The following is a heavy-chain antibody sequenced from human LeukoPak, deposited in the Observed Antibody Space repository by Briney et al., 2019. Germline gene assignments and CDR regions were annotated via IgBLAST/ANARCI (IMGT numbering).Heavy chain of an antibody. J-gene: IGHJ6*03. V-gene: IGHV4-59*01. CDR2: IYYSGST. Sequence: PSETLSLTCTVSGGSISSYYWSWIRQPPGKGLEWIGYIYYSGSTNYNPSLKSRVTISVDTSKNQFSLKLSSVTAADTAVYYCARALDFWSGYRTRVLGYMDVWGKGTTVTVSS. D-gene: IGHD3-3*01. CDR3: ARALDFWSGYRTRVLGYMDV. CDR1: GGSISSYY.